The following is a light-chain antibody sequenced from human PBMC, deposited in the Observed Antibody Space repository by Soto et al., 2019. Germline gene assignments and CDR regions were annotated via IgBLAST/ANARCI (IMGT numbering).Light chain of an antibody. CDR2: DAS. CDR1: QSIRSW. V-gene: IGKV1-5*01. J-gene: IGKJ1*01. CDR3: QQYNSYSPWT. Sequence: DIQMTQSPSTLSASVGDRVTVTCRASQSIRSWLAWYQQEPGKAPKLLIFDASTLEGGVPSRFSGSGSGTEFTLTINSLQPDDFATYFCQQYNSYSPWTFGQGTKVEIK.